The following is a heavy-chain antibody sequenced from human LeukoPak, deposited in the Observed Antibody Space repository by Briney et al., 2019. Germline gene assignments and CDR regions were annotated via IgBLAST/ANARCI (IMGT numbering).Heavy chain of an antibody. CDR2: VSGSGGNT. V-gene: IGHV3-23*01. CDR1: GFTFSTYA. D-gene: IGHD5-24*01. Sequence: GGSLRLSCAASGFTFSTYAMSWVRQAPGKGLEWVATVSGSGGNTHYADSVKGRFTVSRDNAKNTLYLQMNSLRAEDTAVYYCARARWYSSDYWGQGTLVTVSS. J-gene: IGHJ4*02. CDR3: ARARWYSSDY.